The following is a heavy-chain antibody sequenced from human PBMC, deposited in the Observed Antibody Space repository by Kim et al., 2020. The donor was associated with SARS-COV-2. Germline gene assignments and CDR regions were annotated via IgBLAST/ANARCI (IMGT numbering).Heavy chain of an antibody. V-gene: IGHV3-9*01. CDR3: ARAPPIAAAGGVPLYFDY. D-gene: IGHD6-13*01. J-gene: IGHJ4*02. Sequence: GGSLRLSCVASGFTFDDYAMHWVRQAPGKGLEWVSGISWNSGSIGYADSVKGRFTISRDNAKNSLYLQMNSLRAEDTALYYCARAPPIAAAGGVPLYFDYWGQGTLVTVSS. CDR2: ISWNSGSI. CDR1: GFTFDDYA.